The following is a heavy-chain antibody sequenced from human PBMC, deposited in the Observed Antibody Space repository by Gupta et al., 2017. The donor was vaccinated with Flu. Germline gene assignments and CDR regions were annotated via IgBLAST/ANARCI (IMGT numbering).Heavy chain of an antibody. CDR3: AKDRRGYYDFWTGFFDG. J-gene: IGHJ4*02. CDR1: G. V-gene: IGHV3-30*18. D-gene: IGHD3-3*01. Sequence: GINWARQAPGKGLGWVAFISYDGSNKYFAGSVKGRFTMSRANSKNTLYLQMDSMRPEATAVYYWAKDRRGYYDFWTGFFDGWGPGTLVTVSS. CDR2: ISYDGSNK.